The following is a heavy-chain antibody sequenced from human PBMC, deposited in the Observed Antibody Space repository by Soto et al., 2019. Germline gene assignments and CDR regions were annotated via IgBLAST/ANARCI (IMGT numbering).Heavy chain of an antibody. CDR2: ISYDGSDK. CDR3: ARDPSTGPIDSYYFDS. V-gene: IGHV3-30-3*01. J-gene: IGHJ4*02. Sequence: GGSLRLSCAASGFIFSNYALHWVRQAPGKGLEWVTVISYDGSDKYYADSVKGRFTISRDNSKSTLYVQMNSLRPEDTAVYYCARDPSTGPIDSYYFDSWGQGTLVTVSS. D-gene: IGHD2-2*01. CDR1: GFIFSNYA.